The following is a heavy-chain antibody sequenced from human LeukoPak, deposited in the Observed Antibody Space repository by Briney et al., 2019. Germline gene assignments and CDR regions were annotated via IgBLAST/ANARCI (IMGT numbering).Heavy chain of an antibody. CDR2: SIPIFGTA. CDR1: GGTFSTYA. V-gene: IGHV1-69*13. J-gene: IGHJ4*02. Sequence: GASVKVSCKASGGTFSTYAISWVRQAPGQGLEWMGGSIPIFGTANYAQKFQGRVTITADESTSTAYMELSSLRSEDTAVYYCARHGGTGSGSYYQYPLDYRGQGTLVTVSS. CDR3: ARHGGTGSGSYYQYPLDY. D-gene: IGHD3-10*01.